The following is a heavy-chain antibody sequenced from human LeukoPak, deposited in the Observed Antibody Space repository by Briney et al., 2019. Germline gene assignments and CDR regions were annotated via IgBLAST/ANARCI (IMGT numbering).Heavy chain of an antibody. J-gene: IGHJ4*02. D-gene: IGHD3-3*01. CDR2: ISSSGSAI. CDR3: ARWGSGYSFDY. CDR1: GFTFSSYE. V-gene: IGHV3-48*03. Sequence: GGSLRLSCAASGFTFSSYEMNWVRQAPGKGLEWVSYISSSGSAIYYADSVKGRFTISRDNAKNSLYLQMNSLRAEDTAVYYCARWGSGYSFDYWGQGTLVTVSS.